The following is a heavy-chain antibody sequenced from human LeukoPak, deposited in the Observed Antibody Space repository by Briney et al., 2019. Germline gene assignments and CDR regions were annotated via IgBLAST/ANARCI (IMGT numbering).Heavy chain of an antibody. CDR2: IFQRGYS. CDR1: GYSLSSGYY. V-gene: IGHV4-38-2*01. Sequence: SETLSLICAVSGYSLSSGYYWGWIRQPPGKALQWIGSIFQRGYSYYNPSLKSRVTISVDTSRNQFSLKLSSVTAADTAVYYCAGDKETTGNGRPNWFDPWGQGTLVTVSS. CDR3: AGDKETTGNGRPNWFDP. J-gene: IGHJ5*02. D-gene: IGHD1-1*01.